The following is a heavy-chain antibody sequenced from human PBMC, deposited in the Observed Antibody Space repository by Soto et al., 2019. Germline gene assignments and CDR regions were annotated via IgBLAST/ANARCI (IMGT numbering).Heavy chain of an antibody. D-gene: IGHD3-9*01. CDR2: INAGNGNT. Sequence: ASVKVSCKASGYTFTRYAMHWVRQAPGQRLEWMGWINAGNGNTKYSQKFQGRVTITRDTSASTAYMELRSLRSEDTGIYYCARTYYDFLTGYPEGNWFDPWGQGTLVTVSS. V-gene: IGHV1-3*01. CDR1: GYTFTRYA. CDR3: ARTYYDFLTGYPEGNWFDP. J-gene: IGHJ5*02.